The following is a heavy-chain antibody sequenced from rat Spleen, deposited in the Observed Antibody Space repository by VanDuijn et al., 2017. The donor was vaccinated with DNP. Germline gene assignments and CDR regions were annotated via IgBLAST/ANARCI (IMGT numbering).Heavy chain of an antibody. CDR3: ASTQYSGDVNWFAY. CDR2: VNSAGNT. V-gene: IGHV3-3*01. Sequence: EVQLQESGPGLVKPSQSLSLTCSVTGHSITNSSRWNWIRKFPGNKLEWMGYVNSAGNTRYNPSLKSRISITRDISKNQFFLQVDSVTAEDTATYYCASTQYSGDVNWFAYWGPGTLVSVSS. D-gene: IGHD1-1*01. J-gene: IGHJ3*01. CDR1: GHSITNSSR.